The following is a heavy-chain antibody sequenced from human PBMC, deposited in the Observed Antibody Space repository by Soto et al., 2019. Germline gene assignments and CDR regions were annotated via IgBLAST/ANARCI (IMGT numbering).Heavy chain of an antibody. J-gene: IGHJ4*02. Sequence: QVQLQESGPRLVKPSGTLSLTCTVSGGSITNSHWWSWVRLHPAKGLEWIGDIYHAGSTKYNPSLERRVTMIVDTSNNQLALTLTSVTAADTAVYFCARGLPIVGNTSPLDSWGEGTLVTL. CDR2: IYHAGST. V-gene: IGHV4-4*02. CDR1: GGSITNSHW. D-gene: IGHD1-26*01. CDR3: ARGLPIVGNTSPLDS.